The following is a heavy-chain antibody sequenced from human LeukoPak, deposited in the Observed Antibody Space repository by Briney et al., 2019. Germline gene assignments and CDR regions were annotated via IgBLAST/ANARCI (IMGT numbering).Heavy chain of an antibody. V-gene: IGHV3-21*01. CDR2: ISSSSSYI. CDR3: ARDSVAVAGTGYNWFDP. D-gene: IGHD6-19*01. Sequence: GGSLRLSCAASGFTFSSYSMNLVRQAPGKGLEWVSSISSSSSYIYYADSVKGRFTISRDNAKNSLYLQMNSLRAEDTAVYYCARDSVAVAGTGYNWFDPWGQGTLVTVSS. CDR1: GFTFSSYS. J-gene: IGHJ5*02.